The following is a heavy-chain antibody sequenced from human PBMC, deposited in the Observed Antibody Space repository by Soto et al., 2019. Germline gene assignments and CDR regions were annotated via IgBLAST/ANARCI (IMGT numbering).Heavy chain of an antibody. Sequence: PGGSLRLSCAASGFTFSRYGMHWVRQAPGKGLEWVAVISYDGSNKYYADSVKGRFTISRDNSENTLYLQMNSLRAEDTAVYYCTKEAAYDSSGYYTGYFDYWGQGALVTVSS. CDR2: ISYDGSNK. V-gene: IGHV3-30*18. CDR1: GFTFSRYG. J-gene: IGHJ4*02. CDR3: TKEAAYDSSGYYTGYFDY. D-gene: IGHD3-22*01.